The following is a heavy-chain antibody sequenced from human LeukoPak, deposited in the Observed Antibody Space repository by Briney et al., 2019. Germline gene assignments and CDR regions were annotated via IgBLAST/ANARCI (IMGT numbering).Heavy chain of an antibody. V-gene: IGHV4-30-2*01. CDR2: IYHSGST. CDR1: GVSIRSSGYS. Sequence: SQTLSLTCAVSGVSIRSSGYSWSWIRQPPGKGLEWIGYIYHSGSTNYNPSLKSRVTMSVDTSKNQFSLKLSSVTAADTAVYYCARIVVVPAAPGDAFDIWGQGTMVTVSS. D-gene: IGHD2-2*01. CDR3: ARIVVVPAAPGDAFDI. J-gene: IGHJ3*02.